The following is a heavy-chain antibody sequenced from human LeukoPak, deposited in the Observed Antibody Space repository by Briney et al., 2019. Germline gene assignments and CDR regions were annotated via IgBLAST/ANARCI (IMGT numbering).Heavy chain of an antibody. Sequence: SETLSLTCAVYGGSFSGYYWSWIHQPPGKGLEWIGEINHSGSTNYNPSLKSRVTISVDTSKNQFSLKLSSVTAADTAVYYCARGPIAVAEFDYWGQGTLVTVSS. V-gene: IGHV4-34*01. CDR2: INHSGST. CDR1: GGSFSGYY. J-gene: IGHJ4*02. D-gene: IGHD6-19*01. CDR3: ARGPIAVAEFDY.